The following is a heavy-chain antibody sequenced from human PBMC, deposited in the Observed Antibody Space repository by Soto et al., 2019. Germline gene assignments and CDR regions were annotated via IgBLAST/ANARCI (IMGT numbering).Heavy chain of an antibody. D-gene: IGHD3-3*02. V-gene: IGHV1-69*12. CDR3: ARDNGRPQLGGNYYYITDV. CDR2: IIPLFRTP. J-gene: IGHJ6*02. Sequence: QVQLVQSGAEVKEPGSSVKVSCQASGGTFSSYALSWVRQAPGQGLEWMGGIIPLFRTPDYAQKFQGRVTITADESTSTAYMELSSLRSKDTAIYYCARDNGRPQLGGNYYYITDVWGQGTTITVSS. CDR1: GGTFSSYA.